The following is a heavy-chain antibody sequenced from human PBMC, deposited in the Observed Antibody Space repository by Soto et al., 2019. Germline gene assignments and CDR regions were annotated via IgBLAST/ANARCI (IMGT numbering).Heavy chain of an antibody. Sequence: QVQLVESGGGVVQPGRSLSLSCAASGFTFSSYGMHWVRQAPGKGLEWVAVISYDGSNKYYADSVKGRFTISRDNSKNTLYLQMNSLRAEDTAGDYWAKVTSSGWYSLDYWGQGALVTVSS. CDR3: AKVTSSGWYSLDY. D-gene: IGHD6-19*01. V-gene: IGHV3-30*18. CDR1: GFTFSSYG. CDR2: ISYDGSNK. J-gene: IGHJ4*02.